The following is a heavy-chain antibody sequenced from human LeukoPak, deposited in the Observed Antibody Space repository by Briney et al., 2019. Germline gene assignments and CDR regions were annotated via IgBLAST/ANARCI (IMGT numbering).Heavy chain of an antibody. CDR3: ARRWLQSQFDY. CDR1: GGSISSGGYY. V-gene: IGHV4-31*03. J-gene: IGHJ4*02. Sequence: SQTLSLTCTVSGGSISSGGYYWSWIRQHPGKGLEWIGYIYYSGSTYYNPSLKSRVTISVDTSKNQFSLKLSSVTTADTAVYYCARRWLQSQFDYWGQGTLVTVSS. CDR2: IYYSGST. D-gene: IGHD5-24*01.